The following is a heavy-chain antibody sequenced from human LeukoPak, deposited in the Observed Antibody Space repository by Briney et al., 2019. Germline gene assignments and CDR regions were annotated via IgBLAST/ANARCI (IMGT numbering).Heavy chain of an antibody. J-gene: IGHJ4*02. CDR1: GFTFSSYS. CDR3: AKDQFDGYNAFAY. V-gene: IGHV3-23*01. CDR2: ISPSGDET. D-gene: IGHD5-24*01. Sequence: GGSLRLSCAASGFTFSSYSMNWVRQAPGKGLEWVSGISPSGDETNYADSVKGRFTISRDNSKSTLYLQMNNLRVEDTAVYYCAKDQFDGYNAFAYWGQGTLVTVSS.